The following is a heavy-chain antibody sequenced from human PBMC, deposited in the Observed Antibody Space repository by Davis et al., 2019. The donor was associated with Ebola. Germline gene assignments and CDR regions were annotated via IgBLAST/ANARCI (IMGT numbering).Heavy chain of an antibody. J-gene: IGHJ4*02. V-gene: IGHV3-23*01. Sequence: GESLKISCAASGFTFSSYAMSWVRQAPGKGLEWVSAISGSGGSTYYADSVKGRFTISRDNSKNTLYLQMNSLRAEDTAVYYCARVGYCSGGSCYRGLDYWGQGTLVTVSS. CDR2: ISGSGGST. CDR3: ARVGYCSGGSCYRGLDY. CDR1: GFTFSSYA. D-gene: IGHD2-15*01.